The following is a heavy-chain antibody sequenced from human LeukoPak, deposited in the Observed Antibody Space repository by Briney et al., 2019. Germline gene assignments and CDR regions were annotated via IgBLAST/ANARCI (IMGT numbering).Heavy chain of an antibody. CDR3: ARTIRGY. J-gene: IGHJ4*02. CDR2: IKDDGSES. D-gene: IGHD4/OR15-4a*01. CDR1: GFTFSNYW. V-gene: IGHV3-7*01. Sequence: GGSLRLSCVASGFTFSNYWMSWVRQAPGKGLEWVANIKDDGSESYYVDSVKGRFTIFRDNAKNSLYLQMTSLRDEDTAVYYCARTIRGYWGQGTLVTVSS.